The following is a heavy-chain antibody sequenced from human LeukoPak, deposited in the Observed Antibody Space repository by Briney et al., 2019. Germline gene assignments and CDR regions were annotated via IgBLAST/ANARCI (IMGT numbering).Heavy chain of an antibody. D-gene: IGHD6-19*01. CDR3: ARGQQWLVVWFDP. CDR2: IIPIFGTA. V-gene: IGHV1-69*13. CDR1: GGTFSSYA. Sequence: SVKVSCKASGGTFSSYAISWVRQAPGQGLEWMGGIIPIFGTANYAQKFQGRVTITADESTSTAYMELSSLRSEDTAVYFCARGQQWLVVWFDPWGQGTLVTVSS. J-gene: IGHJ5*02.